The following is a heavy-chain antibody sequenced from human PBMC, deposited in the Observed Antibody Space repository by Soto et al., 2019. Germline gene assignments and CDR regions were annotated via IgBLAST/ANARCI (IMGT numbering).Heavy chain of an antibody. CDR1: GFSFSTYS. CDR2: ISSRGNNI. V-gene: IGHV3-48*02. Sequence: EVQLVDSGGGVVQPGGSLRLSCAASGFSFSTYSMNWVRQAPGKGLEWVSYISSRGNNIYYADSVKGRFTISRDNAKNSLNLQMNSLRDEDTAVYYCAREYYEYGLAVWDQGNTVIVSS. D-gene: IGHD3-22*01. J-gene: IGHJ6*02. CDR3: AREYYEYGLAV.